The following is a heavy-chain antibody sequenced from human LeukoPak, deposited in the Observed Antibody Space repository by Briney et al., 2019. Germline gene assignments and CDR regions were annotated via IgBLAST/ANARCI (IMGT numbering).Heavy chain of an antibody. CDR1: GYTFTSYG. D-gene: IGHD3-22*01. CDR2: ISAYNGNT. Sequence: VASVKVSCKASGYTFTSYGISWVRQAPGQGLEWMGWISAYNGNTNYAQKLQGRVTMTTDTSTSTAYMELRSLRSDDTAVYYCARDQGYYYDSSGYYPLDYWGQGTLVTVSS. J-gene: IGHJ4*02. V-gene: IGHV1-18*01. CDR3: ARDQGYYYDSSGYYPLDY.